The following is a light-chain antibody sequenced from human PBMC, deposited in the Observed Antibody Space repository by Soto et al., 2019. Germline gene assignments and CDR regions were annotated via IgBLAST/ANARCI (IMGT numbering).Light chain of an antibody. J-gene: IGLJ1*01. CDR1: SSDVGAYDF. Sequence: QSALAQPASVSGSPGQSITISCTGTSSDVGAYDFVSWYQQHPDKAPKLMIFEVSNRPSGVSDRFSGSKSVNTATLTISGLQAEDDADYYCSSYTTSSTRVFGPGTKLIVL. V-gene: IGLV2-14*03. CDR3: SSYTTSSTRV. CDR2: EVS.